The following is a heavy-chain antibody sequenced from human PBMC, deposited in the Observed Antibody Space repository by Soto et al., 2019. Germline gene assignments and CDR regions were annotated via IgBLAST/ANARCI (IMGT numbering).Heavy chain of an antibody. D-gene: IGHD2-21*02. CDR3: AKKDFQGDSRGDDAFDI. V-gene: IGHV4-31*03. J-gene: IGHJ3*02. CDR1: GGSISSGGYY. CDR2: IYYSGST. Sequence: SETLSLTCTVSGGSISSGGYYWSWIRQHPGKGLEWVGYIYYSGSTYYNPSLKSRVTISVDTSKNQFSLKLSSVTAEDTAVYYCAKKDFQGDSRGDDAFDIWGQGTMVTVSS.